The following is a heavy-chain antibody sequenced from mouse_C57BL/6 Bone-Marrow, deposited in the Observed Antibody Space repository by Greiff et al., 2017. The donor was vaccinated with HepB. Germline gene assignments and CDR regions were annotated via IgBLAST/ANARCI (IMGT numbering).Heavy chain of an antibody. V-gene: IGHV1-69*01. J-gene: IGHJ3*01. CDR3: ARSGDYDWFAY. Sequence: VKLQQPGAELVMPGASVKLSCKASGYTFTSYWMHWVKQRPGQGLEWIGEIDPSDSYTNYNQKFKGKSTLTVDKSSSTAYMQLSSLTSEDSAVYYCARSGDYDWFAYWGQGTLVTVSA. CDR2: IDPSDSYT. CDR1: GYTFTSYW. D-gene: IGHD2-4*01.